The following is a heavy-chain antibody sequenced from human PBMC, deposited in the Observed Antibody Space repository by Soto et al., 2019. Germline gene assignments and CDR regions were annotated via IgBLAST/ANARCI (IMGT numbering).Heavy chain of an antibody. Sequence: GGSLRLSCAASGFNFSNHWMHWVRQRPGEGLVWVSRITSDGKSKAYAESVKGRFAISRDNAKNTLYLQMNGLTAEDTAVYYCARESGAWPLNWFDPWGQGTLVTVSS. J-gene: IGHJ5*02. V-gene: IGHV3-74*01. CDR2: ITSDGKSK. CDR3: ARESGAWPLNWFDP. CDR1: GFNFSNHW.